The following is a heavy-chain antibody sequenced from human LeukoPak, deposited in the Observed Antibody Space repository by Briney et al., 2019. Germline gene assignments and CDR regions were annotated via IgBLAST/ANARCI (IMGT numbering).Heavy chain of an antibody. D-gene: IGHD2-15*01. Sequence: SETLSLTCIVSGYSISSGYYWGWVRQPPGKGLEWFANIYHSGSTYYNPSLKSRVTISVDTSKNQFSLKLSSVTAADTAVYYCARRRGYCSGGSCYYYYYGMDVWGRGTTVTVSS. J-gene: IGHJ6*02. CDR2: IYHSGST. V-gene: IGHV4-38-2*02. CDR1: GYSISSGYY. CDR3: ARRRGYCSGGSCYYYYYGMDV.